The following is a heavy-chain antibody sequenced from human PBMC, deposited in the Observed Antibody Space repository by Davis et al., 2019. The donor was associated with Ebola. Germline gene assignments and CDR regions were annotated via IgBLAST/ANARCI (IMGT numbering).Heavy chain of an antibody. D-gene: IGHD2-8*01. J-gene: IGHJ4*02. Sequence: GPLRLSCVASGFTFSSYAMSWVRQAPGRGLEWVSAISSGASNTYYADSVKGRFTISRDNSKNTLFLQMNSLRAEDTAVYYCAKDPNGSSNWNYFDYWGQGTLVTVSS. CDR1: GFTFSSYA. CDR2: ISSGASNT. V-gene: IGHV3-23*01. CDR3: AKDPNGSSNWNYFDY.